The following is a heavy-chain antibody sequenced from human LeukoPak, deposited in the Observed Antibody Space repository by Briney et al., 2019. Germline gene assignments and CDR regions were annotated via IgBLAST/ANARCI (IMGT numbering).Heavy chain of an antibody. J-gene: IGHJ4*02. Sequence: VASVKVSCKASGGTFSSYAISWVRQAPGQGLEWMGRIIPSLGIANYAQKFQGRVTITADKSTSTAYMELSSLRSEDTAVYYCASCHDSSGSHFDYWGQGTLVTVSS. CDR1: GGTFSSYA. D-gene: IGHD3-22*01. CDR2: IIPSLGIA. V-gene: IGHV1-69*04. CDR3: ASCHDSSGSHFDY.